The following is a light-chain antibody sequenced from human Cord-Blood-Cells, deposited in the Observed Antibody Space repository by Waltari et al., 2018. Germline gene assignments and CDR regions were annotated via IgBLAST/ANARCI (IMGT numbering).Light chain of an antibody. V-gene: IGLV2-8*01. J-gene: IGLJ2*01. CDR2: VVS. CDR1: SRDVRGYNY. CDR3: SSYAGSNNLV. Sequence: QSALPQPPSASGSPGQSVPIPCTGTSRDVRGYNYSSWYQHHPGKAPKLMIFVVSKPPSGVPYRFSGSKSGKTASLTVSGLQAEDEADYYCSSYAGSNNLVFGGGTKLTVL.